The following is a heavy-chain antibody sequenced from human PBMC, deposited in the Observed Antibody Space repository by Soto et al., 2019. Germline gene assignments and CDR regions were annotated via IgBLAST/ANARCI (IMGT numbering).Heavy chain of an antibody. V-gene: IGHV1-18*01. J-gene: IGHJ5*02. CDR2: ISAYNGNT. CDR3: SKDSPYDSSGYLSEP. CDR1: GYTFTSYG. Sequence: ASVKVSCKASGYTFTSYGLSWVRQAPGQGLEWMGWISAYNGNTNYAQKLEGRVTMTTDTSTSTAYMALRSLRTDDTAVYYCSKDSPYDSSGYLSEPWGQGTLVAVAS. D-gene: IGHD3-22*01.